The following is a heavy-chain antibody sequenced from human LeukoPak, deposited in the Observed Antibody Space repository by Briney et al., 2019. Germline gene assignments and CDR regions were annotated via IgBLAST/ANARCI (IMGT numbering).Heavy chain of an antibody. Sequence: ASVKVSCKASGYTFTGYYIHWVRQAPGQGLEWMGIINPSGGSTSYAQKFQGRVTMTRDTSTSTLYMELSSLRSEDTAVYYCARDPTGYSGYDTWGQGTLVTVSS. CDR3: ARDPTGYSGYDT. V-gene: IGHV1-46*01. D-gene: IGHD5-12*01. J-gene: IGHJ5*02. CDR1: GYTFTGYY. CDR2: INPSGGST.